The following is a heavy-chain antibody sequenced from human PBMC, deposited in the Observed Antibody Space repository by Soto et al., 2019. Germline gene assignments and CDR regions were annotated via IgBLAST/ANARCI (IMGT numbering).Heavy chain of an antibody. Sequence: PSETLSLTCTVSGGSMISYYWSWIRQPPGKGLEWIGYIYYSGSTNYNPSLKSRVTISVDTSKNQFSLKLSSVTAADTAVYYCARAKAPLYSSSWYWFDPWGQGTLVTVSS. CDR2: IYYSGST. CDR3: ARAKAPLYSSSWYWFDP. V-gene: IGHV4-59*08. J-gene: IGHJ5*02. CDR1: GGSMISYY. D-gene: IGHD6-13*01.